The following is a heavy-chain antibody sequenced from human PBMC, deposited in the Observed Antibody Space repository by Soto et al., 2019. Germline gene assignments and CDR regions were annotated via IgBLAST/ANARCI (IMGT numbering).Heavy chain of an antibody. J-gene: IGHJ5*02. Sequence: GGSLRLSCAASGFTFSDYYMSWIRQAPGKGLEWVSYISSSGSTIYYADSVKGRFTISRDNAKNSLYLQMNSLRAEDTAVYYCARDSRGSSSWYNWFDPWGQGTLVTVSS. CDR1: GFTFSDYY. V-gene: IGHV3-11*01. CDR2: ISSSGSTI. CDR3: ARDSRGSSSWYNWFDP. D-gene: IGHD6-13*01.